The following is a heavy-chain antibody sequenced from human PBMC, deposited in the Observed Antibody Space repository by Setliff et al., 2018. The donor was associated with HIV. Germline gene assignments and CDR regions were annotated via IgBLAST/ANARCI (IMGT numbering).Heavy chain of an antibody. Sequence: GGSLRLSCAASGFTVSSYGMHWVRQAPGKGLEWVSSISSSGSYIYYADSMKGRFTISRDDSTNTLYLQMNSLRTEDTALYYCTTASDSTNYDDGFDLWGQGTMVTVSS. CDR1: GFTVSSYG. J-gene: IGHJ3*01. V-gene: IGHV3-21*03. CDR2: ISSSGSYI. D-gene: IGHD4-4*01. CDR3: TTASDSTNYDDGFDL.